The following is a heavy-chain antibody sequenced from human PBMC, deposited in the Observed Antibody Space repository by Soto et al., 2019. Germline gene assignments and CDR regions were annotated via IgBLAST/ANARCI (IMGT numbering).Heavy chain of an antibody. J-gene: IGHJ4*02. CDR1: GYTFSSYA. D-gene: IGHD6-13*01. CDR2: INAGNGNT. Sequence: ASVKVSCKASGYTFSSYAMHWVRQAPGQRLEWMGWINAGNGNTKYSQKFQGRVTITRDTSASTAYMELSSLRSEDTAVYYCARAPGGPGIAEYWGQGTLVTVSS. CDR3: ARAPGGPGIAEY. V-gene: IGHV1-3*01.